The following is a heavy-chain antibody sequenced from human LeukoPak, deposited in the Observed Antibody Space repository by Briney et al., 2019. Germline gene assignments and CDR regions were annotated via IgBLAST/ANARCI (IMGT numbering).Heavy chain of an antibody. CDR2: INHSGST. Sequence: SETLSLTCAVYGGSFSGHYWSWIRQPPGKGLEWIGEINHSGSTNYNPSLKSRVTISVDTSKNQFSLKLSSVTAADTAVYYCARGYCSSTSCYEDVWGQGTTVTVSS. J-gene: IGHJ6*02. CDR3: ARGYCSSTSCYEDV. CDR1: GGSFSGHY. V-gene: IGHV4-34*01. D-gene: IGHD2-2*01.